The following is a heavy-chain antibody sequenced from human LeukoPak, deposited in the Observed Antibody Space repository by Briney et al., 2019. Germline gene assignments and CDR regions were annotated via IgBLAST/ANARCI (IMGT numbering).Heavy chain of an antibody. CDR3: ARDLGRGYCSGGSCYHPRYYYYMDV. V-gene: IGHV1-69*05. CDR1: GGTFSSYA. D-gene: IGHD2-15*01. Sequence: SVTVSCKASGGTFSSYAISWVRQAPGQGLEWMGGIIPIFGTANYAQKFQGRVTITTDESTSTAYMELSSLRSEDTAVYYCARDLGRGYCSGGSCYHPRYYYYMDVWGKGTTVTVSS. CDR2: IIPIFGTA. J-gene: IGHJ6*03.